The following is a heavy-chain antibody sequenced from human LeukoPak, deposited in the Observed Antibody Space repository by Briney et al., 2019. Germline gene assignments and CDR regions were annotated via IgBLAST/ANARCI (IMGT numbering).Heavy chain of an antibody. CDR2: IYHSGST. V-gene: IGHV4-38-2*02. CDR3: ARQTGSGLFILP. Sequence: SETLSLTCTVSGYSISSGYYWGWIRQPPGKGLEWIGSIYHSGSTYYNPSLKSRVTISVDTSKNQFSLKLSSVTAADTAVYYCARQTGSGLFILPGGQGTLVTVCS. D-gene: IGHD3/OR15-3a*01. CDR1: GYSISSGYY. J-gene: IGHJ4*02.